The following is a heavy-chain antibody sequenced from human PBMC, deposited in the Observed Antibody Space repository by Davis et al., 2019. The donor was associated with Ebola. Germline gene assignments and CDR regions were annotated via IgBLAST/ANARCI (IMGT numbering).Heavy chain of an antibody. CDR1: GFTFSDYY. V-gene: IGHV3-11*06. D-gene: IGHD1/OR15-1a*01. Sequence: GESLKISCAASGFTFSDYYMSWIRQAPGKGLEWVSYISSSSSYTNYADSVKGRFTISRDNSKNTLYLQMNSLRAEDTAVYYCARRSITGTDFDYWGQGTLVTVSS. J-gene: IGHJ4*02. CDR2: ISSSSSYT. CDR3: ARRSITGTDFDY.